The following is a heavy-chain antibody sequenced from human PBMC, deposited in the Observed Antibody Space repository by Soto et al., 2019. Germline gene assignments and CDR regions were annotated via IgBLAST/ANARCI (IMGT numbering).Heavy chain of an antibody. V-gene: IGHV4-59*01. J-gene: IGHJ4*02. D-gene: IGHD6-13*01. Sequence: LSLTCTVSGGSISSYYWSWIRQPPGKGLEWIGYIYYSGSTNYNPSLKSRVTISVDTSKNQFSLKLSSVTAADTAVYYCARVKRRIAAAAANPWDYFDYWGQGTLVTVSS. CDR2: IYYSGST. CDR1: GGSISSYY. CDR3: ARVKRRIAAAAANPWDYFDY.